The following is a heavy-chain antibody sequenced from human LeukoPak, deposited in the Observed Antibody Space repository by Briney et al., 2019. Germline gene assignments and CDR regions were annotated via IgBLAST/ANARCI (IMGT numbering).Heavy chain of an antibody. J-gene: IGHJ4*02. D-gene: IGHD4-17*01. Sequence: SETLSLTCTVSGGSISSYYWSWIRQPPGKGLEWIGYIYYIGSTNYNPSLKSRVTISIDTSKNQFSLRLSSVTAADTAVYYCASRPPDYGDLFDYWGQGTLVTVSS. CDR1: GGSISSYY. V-gene: IGHV4-59*08. CDR3: ASRPPDYGDLFDY. CDR2: IYYIGST.